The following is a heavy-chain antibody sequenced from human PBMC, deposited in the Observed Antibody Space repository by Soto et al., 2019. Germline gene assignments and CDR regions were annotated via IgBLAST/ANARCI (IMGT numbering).Heavy chain of an antibody. CDR2: IIPIFGTA. CDR3: ARDGGYCSGGSCYWDGMDV. D-gene: IGHD2-15*01. Sequence: QVQLVQSGAEVKKPGSSVKVSCKASGGTFSSYAISWVRQAPGQGLEWMGGIIPIFGTANYAQKFQGRVTITADESTSTAYMEVSSLRSEDTAVYYCARDGGYCSGGSCYWDGMDVWGQGTTVTVSS. CDR1: GGTFSSYA. J-gene: IGHJ6*02. V-gene: IGHV1-69*12.